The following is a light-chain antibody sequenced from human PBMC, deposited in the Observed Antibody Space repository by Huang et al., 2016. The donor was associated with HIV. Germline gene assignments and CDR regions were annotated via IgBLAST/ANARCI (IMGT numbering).Light chain of an antibody. CDR3: QQYNSWPST. CDR1: QSISGN. CDR2: GAS. Sequence: EIMMTQSPATLSVSPGERATLSCTASQSISGNLAWYQHTSGQAPRLLIHGASTRAAGVPARFSASGSGTEFTLTIDSLQSEDFTLYYCQQYNSWPSTFGQGTRMEV. V-gene: IGKV3-15*01. J-gene: IGKJ1*01.